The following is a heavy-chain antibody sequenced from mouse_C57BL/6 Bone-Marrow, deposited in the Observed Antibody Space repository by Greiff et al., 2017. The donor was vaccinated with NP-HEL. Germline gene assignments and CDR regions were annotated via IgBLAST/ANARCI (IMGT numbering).Heavy chain of an antibody. CDR2: IHPNSGST. CDR3: ARWNYGSSYAVWYFDV. D-gene: IGHD1-1*01. CDR1: GYTFTSYW. V-gene: IGHV1-64*01. Sequence: QVQLQQPGAELVKPGASVKLSCKASGYTFTSYWMHWVKQRPGQGLEWIGMIHPNSGSTNYNEKFKSKATLTVDKSSSTAYIQLSSLTSEDSAVYYCARWNYGSSYAVWYFDVWGTGTTVTVSS. J-gene: IGHJ1*03.